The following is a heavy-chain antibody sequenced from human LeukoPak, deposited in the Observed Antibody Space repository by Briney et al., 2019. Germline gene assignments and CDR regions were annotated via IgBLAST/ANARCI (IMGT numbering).Heavy chain of an antibody. CDR3: ARGSSRNGYYYYYMDV. CDR2: ISWDGGST. J-gene: IGHJ6*03. V-gene: IGHV3-43D*03. Sequence: GGSLRLSCAASGFTFSSYSMNWVRQAPGKGLEWVSLISWDGGSTYYADSVKGRFTISRDNSKNSLYLQMNSLRAEDTALYYCARGSSRNGYYYYYMDVWGKGTTVTVSS. D-gene: IGHD1-26*01. CDR1: GFTFSSYS.